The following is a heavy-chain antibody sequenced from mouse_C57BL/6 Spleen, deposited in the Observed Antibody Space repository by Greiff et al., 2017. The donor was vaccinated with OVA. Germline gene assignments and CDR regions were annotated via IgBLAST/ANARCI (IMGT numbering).Heavy chain of an antibody. CDR1: GFTFSDYG. CDR2: ISSGSSTI. CDR3: ASGYGSSFFAY. J-gene: IGHJ3*01. V-gene: IGHV5-17*01. Sequence: EVNVVESGGGLVKPGGSLKLSCAASGFTFSDYGMHWVRQAPEKGLEWVAYISSGSSTIYYADTVKGRFTISRDNAKNTLFLQMTSLRSEDTAMYYCASGYGSSFFAYWGRVTLVTVSA. D-gene: IGHD1-1*01.